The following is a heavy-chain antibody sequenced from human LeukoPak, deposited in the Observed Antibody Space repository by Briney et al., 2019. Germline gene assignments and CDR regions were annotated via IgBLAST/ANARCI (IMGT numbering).Heavy chain of an antibody. CDR1: GGSFSGYY. J-gene: IGHJ4*02. V-gene: IGHV4-34*01. CDR3: ARGGGVRYSSSWYRYYFDY. D-gene: IGHD6-13*01. Sequence: PSETLSLTCAVYGGSFSGYYWGWIRQPPGKGLEWIGEINHSGSTNYNPSLKSRVTISVDTSKNQFSLKLSSVTAADTAVYYCARGGGVRYSSSWYRYYFDYWGQGTVVTVSS. CDR2: INHSGST.